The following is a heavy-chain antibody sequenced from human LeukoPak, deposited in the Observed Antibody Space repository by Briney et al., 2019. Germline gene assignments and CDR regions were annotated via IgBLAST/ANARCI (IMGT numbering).Heavy chain of an antibody. Sequence: SETLSPTCAVYGGSFSGYSWNWIRQPPVKGLEWIGEINHSGGTNYNPSLKSRVTISVDTSKKQFSLKLSSVTAADTAVYYCARAPYDFGRVYPGGYFDYGAQGTLVTVSS. CDR2: INHSGGT. V-gene: IGHV4-34*01. CDR3: ARAPYDFGRVYPGGYFDY. D-gene: IGHD3-3*01. CDR1: GGSFSGYS. J-gene: IGHJ4*02.